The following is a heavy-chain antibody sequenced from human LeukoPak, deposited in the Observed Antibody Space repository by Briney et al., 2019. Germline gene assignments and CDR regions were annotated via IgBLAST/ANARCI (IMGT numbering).Heavy chain of an antibody. CDR1: GYTFTSYD. CDR3: ARSRQTNSGSYPFYYYYGMDV. Sequence: GASVKVSCKASGYTFTSYDINWVRQATGQGLEWMGWMNPNSGSTGYAQKFQGRVTMTRNTSISTAYMEPSSLRSEDTAVYYCARSRQTNSGSYPFYYYYGMDVWGQGTTVTVSS. V-gene: IGHV1-8*01. CDR2: MNPNSGST. J-gene: IGHJ6*02. D-gene: IGHD3-10*01.